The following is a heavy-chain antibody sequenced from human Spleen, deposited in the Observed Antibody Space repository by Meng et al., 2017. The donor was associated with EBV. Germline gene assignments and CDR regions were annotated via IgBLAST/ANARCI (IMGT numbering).Heavy chain of an antibody. CDR2: ISPHNGNT. D-gene: IGHD5-12*01. J-gene: IGHJ4*02. CDR1: GYTLLNYG. CDR3: ARDYYSGYDRLGH. V-gene: IGHV1-18*01. Sequence: QLELLKSGAGVKTPECSVKFSSKVSGYTLLNYGNSWVRQAPGQGLEWVGWISPHNGNTNYAQRLQGRVTMTTETSTTTAYMELRSLRSDDTAVYYCARDYYSGYDRLGHWGQGTLVTVSS.